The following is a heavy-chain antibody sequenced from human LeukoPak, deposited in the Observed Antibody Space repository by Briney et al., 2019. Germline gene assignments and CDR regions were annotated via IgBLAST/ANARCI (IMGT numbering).Heavy chain of an antibody. CDR3: GRDEVSQNWFDP. Sequence: PSETLSLTCTVSGGSISSGGYYWSWIRQPPGKGLEWIGYIYHSGSTYYNPSLKSRVTISVDRSKNQFSLKLSSVTAADTAVYYCGRDEVSQNWFDPWGKGTLVTVS. CDR2: IYHSGST. J-gene: IGHJ5*02. V-gene: IGHV4-30-2*01. CDR1: GGSISSGGYY.